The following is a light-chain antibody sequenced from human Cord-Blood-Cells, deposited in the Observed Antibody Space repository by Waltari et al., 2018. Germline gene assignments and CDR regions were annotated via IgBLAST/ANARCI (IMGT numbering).Light chain of an antibody. V-gene: IGLV2-23*01. J-gene: IGLJ1*01. Sequence: QSALTQPASVSGSPGQSITISCTAPRSDVGIYHFFLWYQQHPAKAPKLMIYEGSKRPSGVSNRFSGSKSGNTASLTISGLQAEDEADYYCCSYAGSSTFVFGTGTKVTVL. CDR3: CSYAGSSTFV. CDR1: RSDVGIYHF. CDR2: EGS.